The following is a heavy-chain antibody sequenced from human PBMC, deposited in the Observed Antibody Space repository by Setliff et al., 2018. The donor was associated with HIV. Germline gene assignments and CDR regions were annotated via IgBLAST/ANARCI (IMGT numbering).Heavy chain of an antibody. J-gene: IGHJ5*02. V-gene: IGHV4-38-2*02. D-gene: IGHD3-10*01. Sequence: TLSLTCTVSGYSISSGYYWGWIRQPPGKGLEWIGSIYHSGSTYYNPSLQSRVTISVDTSKNQFSLTLSPVTAADTAVYYCARLLNYYGNWFDPWGQGTLVTVSS. CDR1: GYSISSGYY. CDR3: ARLLNYYGNWFDP. CDR2: IYHSGST.